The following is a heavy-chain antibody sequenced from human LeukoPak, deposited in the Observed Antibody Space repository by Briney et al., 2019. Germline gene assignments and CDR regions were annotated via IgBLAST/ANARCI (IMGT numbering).Heavy chain of an antibody. V-gene: IGHV1-8*01. Sequence: EASVKVSCKASGYTFTRYDINWVRQATGQGLEWMGWMNPNSGNTGYAQKFQGRVTMTRNTSISTAYMELSSLRSEDTAVYYCAIRYGSGEKYYYYYYMDVWGKGTTVTVSS. CDR1: GYTFTRYD. J-gene: IGHJ6*03. CDR3: AIRYGSGEKYYYYYYMDV. D-gene: IGHD3-10*01. CDR2: MNPNSGNT.